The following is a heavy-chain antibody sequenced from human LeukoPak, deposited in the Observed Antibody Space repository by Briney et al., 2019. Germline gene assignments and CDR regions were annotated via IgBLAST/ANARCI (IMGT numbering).Heavy chain of an antibody. D-gene: IGHD4-17*01. CDR1: GVSISDYY. CDR3: VRDKGDVTRASSERFDY. V-gene: IGHV4-59*01. CDR2: IYYSGTT. Sequence: PSETLSLTCTVSGVSISDYYWSWIRQPPGKGLEWIGHIYYSGTTNYNPSLKSRVAISVDTSKNQFSLKLSSVTAADTAVYYCVRDKGDVTRASSERFDYWGQGTLVTVSS. J-gene: IGHJ4*02.